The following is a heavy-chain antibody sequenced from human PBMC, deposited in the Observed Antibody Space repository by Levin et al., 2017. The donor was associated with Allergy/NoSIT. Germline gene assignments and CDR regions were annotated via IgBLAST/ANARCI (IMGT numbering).Heavy chain of an antibody. CDR2: ISGDEDK. V-gene: IGHV2-5*02. CDR3: AHSSQAWFGEFSH. Sequence: LRLSCTFSGFSLTSGGVAVGWFRQSPGEALEWLALISGDEDKRYSPSLKNRLTITRDTSKNQVVLTMTNMASVDTATYFCAHSSQAWFGEFSHWGQGTLVTVSS. J-gene: IGHJ4*02. D-gene: IGHD3-10*01. CDR1: GFSLTSGGVA.